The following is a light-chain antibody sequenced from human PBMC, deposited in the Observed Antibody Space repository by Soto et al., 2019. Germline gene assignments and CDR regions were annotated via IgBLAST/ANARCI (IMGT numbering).Light chain of an antibody. CDR3: QQYNSWPR. CDR2: SAS. CDR1: QRVSHN. Sequence: VMPQSPATLSVSPGERATLSCWASQRVSHNFAEYQHKPGQAPRLRICSASTRATGGPARFSGSGFGTEFTLTISSLQSEDIAVYYCQQYNSWPRFGQGTKVDIK. V-gene: IGKV3-15*01. J-gene: IGKJ2*03.